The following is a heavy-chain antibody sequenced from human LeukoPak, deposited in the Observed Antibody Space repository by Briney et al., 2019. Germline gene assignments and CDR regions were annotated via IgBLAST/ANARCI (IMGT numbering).Heavy chain of an antibody. V-gene: IGHV4-59*01. CDR1: GGSISSYY. CDR2: IYYSGST. D-gene: IGHD3-22*01. J-gene: IGHJ4*02. Sequence: PSETLSLTCTVSGGSISSYYWSWIRQPSGKGLEWIGYIYYSGSTNYNPSLKSRVTISVDTSKNQFSLKLSSVTAADTAVYYCARGPSHGAYYYDSSGYLPFDYWGQGTLVTVSS. CDR3: ARGPSHGAYYYDSSGYLPFDY.